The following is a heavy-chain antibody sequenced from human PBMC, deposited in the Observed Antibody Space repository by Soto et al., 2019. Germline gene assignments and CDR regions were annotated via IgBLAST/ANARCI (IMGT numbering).Heavy chain of an antibody. CDR2: ISHDGRIE. CDR1: GFTFSTFA. D-gene: IGHD3-3*01. V-gene: IGHV3-30-3*01. J-gene: IGHJ5*02. CDR3: ARDGLPDDFRSGGYWFDP. Sequence: PVGSLRLSCAASGFTFSTFALHWVRQAPGEGLEWVALISHDGRIEKYADSVKGRFTISRDNSKNTLYMQMDSLRPEDTGVYYCARDGLPDDFRSGGYWFDPWGQGTQVTVSS.